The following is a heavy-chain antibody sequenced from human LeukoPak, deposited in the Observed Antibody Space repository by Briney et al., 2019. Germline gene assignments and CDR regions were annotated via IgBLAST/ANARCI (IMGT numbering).Heavy chain of an antibody. D-gene: IGHD6-6*01. CDR2: IYTSGST. Sequence: SETLSLTCTVPGGSISSYYWSWIRQPPGKGLEWIGYIYTSGSTNYNPSLKSRVTISVDTSKNQFSLKLSSVTAADTAVYYCAGQMEQLVSGGGYNWFDPWGQGTLVTVSS. CDR3: AGQMEQLVSGGGYNWFDP. J-gene: IGHJ5*02. V-gene: IGHV4-4*09. CDR1: GGSISSYY.